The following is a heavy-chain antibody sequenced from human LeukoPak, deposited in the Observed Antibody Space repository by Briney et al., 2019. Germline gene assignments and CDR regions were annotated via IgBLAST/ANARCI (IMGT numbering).Heavy chain of an antibody. D-gene: IGHD3-3*01. V-gene: IGHV3-11*04. J-gene: IGHJ4*02. CDR3: ARGNYAFWNGHSYYFDY. Sequence: GGSLRLSCAASGFTSIEYYMSWIRQAPGKGVEWVSNMSSSGSSIYYADSVKGRFTISIDNAKNSLYLQMNSLRAEDTAVYYCARGNYAFWNGHSYYFDYWGQGTLVTVSS. CDR2: MSSSGSSI. CDR1: GFTSIEYY.